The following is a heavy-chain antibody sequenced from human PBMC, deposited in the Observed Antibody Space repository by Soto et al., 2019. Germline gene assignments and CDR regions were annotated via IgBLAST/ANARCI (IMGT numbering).Heavy chain of an antibody. V-gene: IGHV4-59*04. Sequence: KPSETLSLTCAVYGGSFSGYYWSWIRQPPGKGLEWIGSIYYSGSTYNNPSLRSRVSMSIDTSKDQFSLKLKSVTAADTALYFCARQRTSVVTQAYFDVWGPGSLVTVSS. CDR1: GGSFSGYY. D-gene: IGHD2-21*02. CDR3: ARQRTSVVTQAYFDV. CDR2: IYYSGST. J-gene: IGHJ4*02.